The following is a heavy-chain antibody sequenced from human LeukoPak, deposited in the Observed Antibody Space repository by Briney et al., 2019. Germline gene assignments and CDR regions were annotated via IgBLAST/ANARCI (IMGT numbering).Heavy chain of an antibody. D-gene: IGHD2-15*01. CDR1: GGSISTYF. J-gene: IGHJ3*02. CDR3: ASQVVAATTSYAFDI. Sequence: SETLSLTCTVSGGSISTYFWTWIRQPPGKGLEWIGYIDYSAYTKYNPSLKSRVTISVDTSKNQFSLSLSSLTAADTAVYYCASQVVAATTSYAFDIWGQGTMVTVSS. CDR2: IDYSAYT. V-gene: IGHV4-59*01.